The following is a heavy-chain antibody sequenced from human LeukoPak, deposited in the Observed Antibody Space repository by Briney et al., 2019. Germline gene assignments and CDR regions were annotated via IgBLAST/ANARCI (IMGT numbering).Heavy chain of an antibody. Sequence: GASVKVSCKVSGYTLTELSMHWVRQAPGNGLEWMGGFDPEDGETIYAQKFQGRVTMTEDTSTDTAYMELSSLRSEDTAVYYCATVLVSLDWFDPWGQGTLVTVSS. D-gene: IGHD2-8*01. CDR3: ATVLVSLDWFDP. CDR1: GYTLTELS. J-gene: IGHJ5*02. V-gene: IGHV1-24*01. CDR2: FDPEDGET.